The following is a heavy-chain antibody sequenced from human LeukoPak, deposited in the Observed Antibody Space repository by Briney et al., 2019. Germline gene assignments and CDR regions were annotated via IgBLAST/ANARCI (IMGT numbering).Heavy chain of an antibody. Sequence: ASVKVSCKASGGTFSSYAISWVRQAPGQGLEWMGGIIPIFGTANYAQKFQGSVTITTDESTSTAYMELSSLRSEDTAVYYCARVITMVRGVRQYYFDYWGQGTLVTVSS. CDR3: ARVITMVRGVRQYYFDY. CDR1: GGTFSSYA. D-gene: IGHD3-10*01. V-gene: IGHV1-69*05. CDR2: IIPIFGTA. J-gene: IGHJ4*02.